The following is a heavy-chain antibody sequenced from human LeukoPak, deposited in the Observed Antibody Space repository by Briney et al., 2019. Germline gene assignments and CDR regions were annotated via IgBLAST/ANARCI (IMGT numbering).Heavy chain of an antibody. CDR3: ARAPTAAWAFDI. Sequence: PGGSLKLSCAASGFTVSSNYMSWVRQAPGKGLEWVAVIWYDGSNKYYADSVKGRFTISRDNSKNTLYLQMNSLRAEDTAVYYCARAPTAAWAFDIWGQGTMVTVSS. V-gene: IGHV3-33*08. J-gene: IGHJ3*02. CDR2: IWYDGSNK. D-gene: IGHD6-13*01. CDR1: GFTVSSNY.